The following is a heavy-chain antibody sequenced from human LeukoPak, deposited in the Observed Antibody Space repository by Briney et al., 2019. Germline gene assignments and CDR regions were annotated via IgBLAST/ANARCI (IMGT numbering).Heavy chain of an antibody. D-gene: IGHD2-21*02. CDR3: ARDERDSCGGDCYYFDY. CDR2: TSGYNDNT. V-gene: IGHV1-18*01. Sequence: ASVKVSCKAFGYAFSSYGISWVRQAPGQGLEWMGWTSGYNDNTNHAQKFQGRITMTTDTSTSTAYMELKTLRPDDTAVYYCARDERDSCGGDCYYFDYWGQGTLVTVSS. J-gene: IGHJ4*02. CDR1: GYAFSSYG.